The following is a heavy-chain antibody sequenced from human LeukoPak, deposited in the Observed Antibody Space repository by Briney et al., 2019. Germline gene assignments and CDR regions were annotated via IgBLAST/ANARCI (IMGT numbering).Heavy chain of an antibody. J-gene: IGHJ3*01. CDR3: ARDDRFESPVGDAFDV. Sequence: ASVKVSCKASGYTFTNYYIHWVRQAPGQGLEWMGVINPSGGSTNYAQKFQGRVTMTRDMSTSTVYMELSSLKSEDTAVFYCARDDRFESPVGDAFDVWGQGTMVTVSS. V-gene: IGHV1-46*01. CDR1: GYTFTNYY. CDR2: INPSGGST. D-gene: IGHD3-10*01.